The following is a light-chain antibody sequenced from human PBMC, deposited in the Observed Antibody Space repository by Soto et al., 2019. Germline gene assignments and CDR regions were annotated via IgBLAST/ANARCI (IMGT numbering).Light chain of an antibody. CDR2: RAS. CDR1: QSIHTW. Sequence: DIQMTQSPSTLSASVGDRDTITCRASQSIHTWLAWYQQKPGKAPKLLIYRASSLESGVPSRFSGSGSGTELTLTISSLQPDDFATYYCQQYESYPLTFGGGTKVEI. V-gene: IGKV1-5*03. J-gene: IGKJ4*01. CDR3: QQYESYPLT.